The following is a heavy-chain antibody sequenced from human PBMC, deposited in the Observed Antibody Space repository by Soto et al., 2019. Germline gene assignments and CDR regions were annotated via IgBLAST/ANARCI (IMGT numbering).Heavy chain of an antibody. CDR2: IFHSDTT. CDR1: GASVSSDNW. D-gene: IGHD6-19*01. Sequence: QMQLQESGPGLVKPSGTLSLACAVSGASVSSDNWWSWVRQPPGKGLEWIGEIFHSDTTNYNPSLKSRVTRSVDKSKNRFSLTLTSVTAADTAVYYCAKNGWYSADIWGQGTMVTVSS. CDR3: AKNGWYSADI. V-gene: IGHV4-4*02. J-gene: IGHJ3*02.